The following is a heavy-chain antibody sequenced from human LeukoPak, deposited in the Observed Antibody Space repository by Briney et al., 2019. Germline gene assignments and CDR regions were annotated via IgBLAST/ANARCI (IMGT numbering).Heavy chain of an antibody. D-gene: IGHD3-10*01. CDR1: GFTFSDYY. Sequence: PGGSLRLSCAASGFTFSDYYMAWIRQAPGKGLEWISYISTSGSAVYYADSVKGRFTMSRVNAKNSLYLQMNSLRAEDTAVYYCARRAPFYYNSWSPTHDYGMDVWGQGTTVTVSS. J-gene: IGHJ6*02. CDR2: ISTSGSAV. CDR3: ARRAPFYYNSWSPTHDYGMDV. V-gene: IGHV3-11*01.